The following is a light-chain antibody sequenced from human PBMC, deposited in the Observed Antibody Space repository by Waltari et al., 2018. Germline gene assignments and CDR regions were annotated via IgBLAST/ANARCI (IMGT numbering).Light chain of an antibody. Sequence: SSELTQDPPVSVALGQTVRITCQGESLRTYYASGYQQKPGQAPVLVFYGKDNRPSGISDRFSGSNSGNTASLTITGAQAEDEADYYCHCRDSNTDRLGVFGAGTKVTVL. J-gene: IGLJ1*01. CDR3: HCRDSNTDRLGV. V-gene: IGLV3-19*01. CDR2: GKD. CDR1: SLRTYY.